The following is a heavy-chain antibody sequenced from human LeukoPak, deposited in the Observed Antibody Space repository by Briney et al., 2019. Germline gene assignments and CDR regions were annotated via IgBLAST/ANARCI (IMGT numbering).Heavy chain of an antibody. CDR2: IYYSGST. CDR3: ARVPKPYHYDSSGYWDAFDI. V-gene: IGHV4-31*03. J-gene: IGHJ3*02. Sequence: PSETLSLTCTVSGGSISSGGYYWSWIRQHPGKGLEWIGYIYYSGSTYYNPSLKSRVTISVDTSKNQFSLKLSSVTAADTAVYYCARVPKPYHYDSSGYWDAFDIWGQGTMVTVSS. D-gene: IGHD3-22*01. CDR1: GGSISSGGYY.